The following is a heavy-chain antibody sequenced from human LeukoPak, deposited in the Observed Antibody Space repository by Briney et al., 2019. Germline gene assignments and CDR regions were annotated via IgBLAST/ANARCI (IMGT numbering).Heavy chain of an antibody. CDR3: ASDMSYSGYYIDY. CDR1: GFTFSSYA. Sequence: PGRLLGLSCVAAGFTFSSYAMRWVGQAPGNEFDLWALISYDGSNKYYADSVKGRFTISRDNSKNTLYLQVNSLSPEDTAVYYCASDMSYSGYYIDYWGQGTLVTVSS. CDR2: ISYDGSNK. D-gene: IGHD3-3*01. J-gene: IGHJ4*02. V-gene: IGHV3-30*17.